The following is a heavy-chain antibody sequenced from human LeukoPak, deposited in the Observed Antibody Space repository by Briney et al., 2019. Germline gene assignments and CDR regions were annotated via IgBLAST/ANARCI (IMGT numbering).Heavy chain of an antibody. V-gene: IGHV3-48*01. J-gene: IGHJ4*02. CDR2: ISGRSSTI. CDR1: AFTFSDYS. D-gene: IGHD1-26*01. CDR3: ARDRIKSGSYYFDY. Sequence: GGSLRLSCAASAFTFSDYSMNWVRQAPGKGLEWISYISGRSSTIYYADSVKGRFTISRDNAKNSMYLQMNSPRAEDTAVYYCARDRIKSGSYYFDYWGQGTLVTVSS.